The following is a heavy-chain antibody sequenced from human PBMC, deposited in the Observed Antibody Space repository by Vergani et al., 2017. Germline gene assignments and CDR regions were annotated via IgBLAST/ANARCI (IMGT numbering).Heavy chain of an antibody. CDR3: TRSDDFLSGYSDY. J-gene: IGHJ4*02. D-gene: IGHD3-3*01. CDR1: GFTFSGSA. V-gene: IGHV3-73*02. CDR2: IRSKANSYAT. Sequence: EVQLVESGGGLVQPGGSLKLSCAASGFTFSGSAMHWVRQASGKGLEWVGRIRSKANSYATAYAASVKGRFTISRDDSKNTEYLQMNSLKTEDTAVYYCTRSDDFLSGYSDYWGQGTLVTVSS.